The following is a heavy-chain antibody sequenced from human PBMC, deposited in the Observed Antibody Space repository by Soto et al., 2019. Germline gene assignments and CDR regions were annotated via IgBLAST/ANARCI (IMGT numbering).Heavy chain of an antibody. CDR1: GGSISSSSYY. J-gene: IGHJ6*02. CDR3: ARYCSGGSCYYYYYGMDV. V-gene: IGHV4-39*01. D-gene: IGHD2-15*01. Sequence: SETLSLTCTVSGGSISSSSYYWGWIRQPPGKGLEWIGSIYYSGSTYYNTSLKSRVTISVDTSKNQFSLKLSSVTAADTAVYYCARYCSGGSCYYYYYGMDVWGQGTTVTVSS. CDR2: IYYSGST.